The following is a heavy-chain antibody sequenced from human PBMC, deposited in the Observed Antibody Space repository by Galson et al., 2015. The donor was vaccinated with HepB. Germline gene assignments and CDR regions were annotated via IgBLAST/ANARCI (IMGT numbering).Heavy chain of an antibody. J-gene: IGHJ5*01. Sequence: SLRLSCAASGFTFSYYDMPWVRQAPGKGLEWVSTISGNGGSTYYADSVKGRFTISRDNSENTLYLQMNSLRAEDTVIYYCAKGYGLFDCWGQGTLVTVSS. D-gene: IGHD4-17*01. V-gene: IGHV3-23*01. CDR3: AKGYGLFDC. CDR1: GFTFSYYD. CDR2: ISGNGGST.